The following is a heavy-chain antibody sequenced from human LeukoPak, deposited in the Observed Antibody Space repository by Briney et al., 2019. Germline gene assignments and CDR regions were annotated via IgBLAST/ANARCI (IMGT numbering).Heavy chain of an antibody. CDR3: AKDLGSRAARPLGRYYYYGMDV. CDR2: ISYDGSNK. CDR1: GFTFSSYG. D-gene: IGHD6-6*01. V-gene: IGHV3-30*18. J-gene: IGHJ6*02. Sequence: GGSLRLSCAASGFTFSSYGMHWDRQAPGKGLVWVAVISYDGSNKYYADSVKGRFTISRDNSKNTLYLQMNSLRAEDTAVYYCAKDLGSRAARPLGRYYYYGMDVWGQGTTVTVSS.